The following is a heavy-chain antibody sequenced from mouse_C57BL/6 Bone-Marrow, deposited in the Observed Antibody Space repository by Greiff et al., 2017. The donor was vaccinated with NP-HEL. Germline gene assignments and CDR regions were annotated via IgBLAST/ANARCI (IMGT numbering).Heavy chain of an antibody. Sequence: VQLQQSGGGLVQPKGSLKLSCAASGFTFNTYAMHWVRQAPGKGLEWVARIRSKSSNYATYYAVSVKDRFTISRDYSQSMLYLQMNKRKAEDTAMYCCVRDLDDYACAYWGQGTLVTVSA. V-gene: IGHV10-3*01. CDR2: IRSKSSNYAT. CDR3: VRDLDDYACAY. CDR1: GFTFNTYA. J-gene: IGHJ3*01. D-gene: IGHD2-4*01.